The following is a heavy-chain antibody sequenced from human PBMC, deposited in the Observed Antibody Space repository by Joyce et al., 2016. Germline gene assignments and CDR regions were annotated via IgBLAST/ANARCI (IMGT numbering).Heavy chain of an antibody. CDR3: AGGYLGFYYFDF. Sequence: QVQLQQSGPGLVKPSETLSLTCTVSGGSMNNYFWSCIRQPPGKGLEWVGKVYYSGGPTYNPSLKRRVSMSMITSNKQFSLSLSSVTTADTAVYYCAGGYLGFYYFDFWGLGTLVSVS. J-gene: IGHJ4*02. V-gene: IGHV4-59*01. CDR2: VYYSGGP. D-gene: IGHD3-16*02. CDR1: GGSMNNYF.